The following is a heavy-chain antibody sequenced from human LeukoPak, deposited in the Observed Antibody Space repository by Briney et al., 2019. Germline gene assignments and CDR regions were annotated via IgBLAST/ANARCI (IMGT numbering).Heavy chain of an antibody. V-gene: IGHV4-34*01. D-gene: IGHD3-3*02. CDR2: IAQSGST. Sequence: PSETLSLTCAVYDGSFSVYYWSWIRQPPGKGLEWIGDIAQSGSTNYNPSLKSRVTMSVDTSKNQFSLKLNSVTAADTAVYYCARDGHGNSQWNHLWYYYYYMDVWGKGTTVTVSS. CDR3: ARDGHGNSQWNHLWYYYYYMDV. J-gene: IGHJ6*03. CDR1: DGSFSVYY.